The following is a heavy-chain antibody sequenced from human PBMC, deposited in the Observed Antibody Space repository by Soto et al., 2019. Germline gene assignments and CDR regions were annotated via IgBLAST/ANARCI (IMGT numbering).Heavy chain of an antibody. V-gene: IGHV1-69*13. Sequence: GASVKVSCKASGGTFSSYAISWVRQAPGQGLEWMGGIIPIFGTANYAQKFQGRVTITADESTSTAYMELSSLRSEDTAVYYCAREVVKSVTPYYYYYGMDVWGQGTTVTVSS. CDR2: IIPIFGTA. CDR3: AREVVKSVTPYYYYYGMDV. J-gene: IGHJ6*02. D-gene: IGHD2-15*01. CDR1: GGTFSSYA.